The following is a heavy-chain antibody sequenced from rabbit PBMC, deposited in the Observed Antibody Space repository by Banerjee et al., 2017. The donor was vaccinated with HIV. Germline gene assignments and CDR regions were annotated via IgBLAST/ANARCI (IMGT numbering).Heavy chain of an antibody. D-gene: IGHD2-1*01. CDR3: ARGWITMTMNL. CDR1: AFSFSSSDY. CDR2: IYAGSSGNT. Sequence: QEQLEESGGDLVKPEGSLTLTCTASAFSFSSSDYMCWVRQAPGKGLEWIACIYAGSSGNTYYASWAKGRFTISKTSSTTVTLQMTSLTVADTATYFCARGWITMTMNLWGQGTLVTVS. V-gene: IGHV1S45*01. J-gene: IGHJ4*01.